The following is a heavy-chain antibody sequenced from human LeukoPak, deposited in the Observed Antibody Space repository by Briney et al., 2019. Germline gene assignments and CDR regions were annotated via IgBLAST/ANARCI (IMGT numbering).Heavy chain of an antibody. D-gene: IGHD6-13*01. J-gene: IGHJ6*03. CDR2: IKQDGSEK. CDR3: ARRIAAATSDYYYYMDV. V-gene: IGHV3-7*01. Sequence: GGSLRLSCAASGFTFSSYWMSWVRQAPGKGLEWVANIKQDGSEKYYVDSVKGRFTISRDNAKNSLYLQMNSLRAEDTAVYYCARRIAAATSDYYYYMDVWGKGTTVTVSS. CDR1: GFTFSSYW.